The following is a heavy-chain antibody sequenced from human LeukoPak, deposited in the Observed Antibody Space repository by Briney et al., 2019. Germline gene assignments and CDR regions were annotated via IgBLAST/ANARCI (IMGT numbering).Heavy chain of an antibody. D-gene: IGHD6-19*01. CDR1: VGSFRCYY. J-gene: IGHJ3*02. CDR2: INHSGST. CDR3: ARGGSRGWNDAFDI. Sequence: PSETLSLTCAVYVGSFRCYYWSWIRQPPGKGLEWIWEINHSGSTNYNPSLKSRVTISVDTSKNQFSLKLSSVTAADTAVYYCARGGSRGWNDAFDIWGQGTMVIVSS. V-gene: IGHV4-34*01.